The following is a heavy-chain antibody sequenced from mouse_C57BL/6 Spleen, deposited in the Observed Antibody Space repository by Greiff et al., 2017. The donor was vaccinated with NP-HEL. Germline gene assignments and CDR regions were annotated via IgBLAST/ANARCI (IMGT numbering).Heavy chain of an antibody. CDR2: IDPANGNT. V-gene: IGHV14-3*01. CDR3: ARAHYYGSSYVDWYFDV. J-gene: IGHJ1*03. CDR1: GFNIKNTY. Sequence: EVMLVESVAELVRPGASVKLSCTASGFNIKNTYMHWVKQRPEQGLEWIGRIDPANGNTKYAPKFQGKATITADTSSNTAYLQLSSLTSEDTAIYYCARAHYYGSSYVDWYFDVWGTGTTVTVSS. D-gene: IGHD1-1*01.